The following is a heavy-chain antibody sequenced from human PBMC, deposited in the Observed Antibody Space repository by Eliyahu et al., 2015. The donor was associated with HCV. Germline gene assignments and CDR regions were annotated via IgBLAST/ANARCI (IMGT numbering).Heavy chain of an antibody. D-gene: IGHD5-12*01. CDR1: GGSISSYY. J-gene: IGHJ6*04. Sequence: QVQLQESGPGLVKPSETLSLTCTVSGGSISSYYWSWIRQPPGKGLEWIGYIYYSGSTNYNPSLKSRVTISVDTSKNQFSLKLSSVTAADTAVYYCARAGYSGYDSAEDVWGKGTTVTVSS. CDR2: IYYSGST. CDR3: ARAGYSGYDSAEDV. V-gene: IGHV4-59*01.